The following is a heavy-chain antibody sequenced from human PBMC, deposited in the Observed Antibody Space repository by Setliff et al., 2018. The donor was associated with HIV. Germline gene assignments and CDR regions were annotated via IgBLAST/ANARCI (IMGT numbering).Heavy chain of an antibody. J-gene: IGHJ4*02. CDR1: GDSIGAYH. CDR3: ATYSAGEGGRGH. D-gene: IGHD2-15*01. V-gene: IGHV4-59*01. Sequence: SETLSLTCSVSGDSIGAYHWSWIRQPPGRGLDWIGYIHSSGTTHYNPSLSSRVTISFDASKKYFSLKLTSVTAADTAMYYCATYSAGEGGRGHWGQGTLGTVSS. CDR2: IHSSGTT.